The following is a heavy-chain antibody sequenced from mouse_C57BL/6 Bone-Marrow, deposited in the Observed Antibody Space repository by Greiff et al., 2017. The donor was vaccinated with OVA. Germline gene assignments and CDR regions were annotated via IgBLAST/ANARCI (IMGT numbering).Heavy chain of an antibody. CDR3: AKQHCEDDGVFAY. J-gene: IGHJ3*01. Sequence: VMLVESGPGLVAPSQRLSITCTVSGFSLTSYGVDWVRQPPGKGLEWLGVIWGGGRPNYNSALMSRLSISTDNSKSQVFLKMNSMQTDATAMYYCAKQHCEDDGVFAYWGQGTLVTVSA. V-gene: IGHV2-9*01. CDR2: IWGGGRP. CDR1: GFSLTSYG. D-gene: IGHD1-1*01.